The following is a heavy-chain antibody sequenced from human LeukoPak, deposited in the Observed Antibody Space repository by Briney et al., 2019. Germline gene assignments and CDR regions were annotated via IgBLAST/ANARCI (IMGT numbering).Heavy chain of an antibody. CDR3: ARLSSSWYEGFYYFDY. CDR2: ISSSGSTI. D-gene: IGHD6-13*01. Sequence: GGSLRLSCAASGFTFSDYYMSWIRHAPGKGLEWVSYISSSGSTIYYADSVKGRFTISRDNAKNSLYLQMNSLRAEDTAVYYCARLSSSWYEGFYYFDYWGQGTLVTVSS. V-gene: IGHV3-11*01. CDR1: GFTFSDYY. J-gene: IGHJ4*02.